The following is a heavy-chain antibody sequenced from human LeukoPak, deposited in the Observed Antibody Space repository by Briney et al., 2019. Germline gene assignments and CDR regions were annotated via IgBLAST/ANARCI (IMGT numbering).Heavy chain of an antibody. CDR2: INHNSGGT. CDR3: ARGYYYYYMDV. CDR1: GYTFTGYY. Sequence: ASVKVSCKASGYTFTGYYMHWVRQAPGQGLEWMGWINHNSGGTNYAQKFQGRVTMTRDTSISTAYMELSRLRSDDTAVYYCARGYYYYYMDVWGKGTTVTVSS. J-gene: IGHJ6*03. V-gene: IGHV1-2*02.